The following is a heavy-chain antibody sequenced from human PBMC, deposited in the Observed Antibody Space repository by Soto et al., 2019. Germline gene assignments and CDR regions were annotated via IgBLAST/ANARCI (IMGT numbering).Heavy chain of an antibody. CDR1: GYTFTSYY. J-gene: IGHJ4*02. V-gene: IGHV1-46*01. D-gene: IGHD6-13*01. CDR3: ARVSSWSCFDY. CDR2: INPSGGST. Sequence: QVQLVQSGAEVKKHGASVKVSCKASGYTFTSYYLHWVRQAPGQGIEWMGIINPSGGSTIYAQKFQGRVTMTRDTSTSTVYMELSSLRSEDTAVYYCARVSSWSCFDYWGQGTLVTVSS.